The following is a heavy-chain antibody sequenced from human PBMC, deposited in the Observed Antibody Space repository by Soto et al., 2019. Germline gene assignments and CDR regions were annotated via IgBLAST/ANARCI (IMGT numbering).Heavy chain of an antibody. V-gene: IGHV4-4*07. CDR1: GASISGFY. CDR3: VRDGTKTLWDWFDP. CDR2: IYATGTT. D-gene: IGHD1-1*01. J-gene: IGHJ5*02. Sequence: KPSETLSLTCTVSGASISGFYWSWIRKSAGKGLEWIGRIYATGTTDYNPSLKSRVMMSVDTSKKQFSLKLRSVTAADTAVYYCVRDGTKTLWDWFDPWGQGISVTVSS.